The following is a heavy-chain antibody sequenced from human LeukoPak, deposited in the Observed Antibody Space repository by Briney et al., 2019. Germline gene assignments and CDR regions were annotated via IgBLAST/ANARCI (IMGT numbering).Heavy chain of an antibody. CDR3: ARIRSRKWGFDY. D-gene: IGHD1-26*01. V-gene: IGHV4-59*12. CDR2: IYYSGST. Sequence: SETLSLTCTVSGGSISSYYWSWIRQPPGKGLEWIGYIYYSGSTNYNPSLKSRVTISVDTSKNQFSLKLSSVTAADTAVYYCARIRSRKWGFDYWGQGTLVTVSS. CDR1: GGSISSYY. J-gene: IGHJ4*02.